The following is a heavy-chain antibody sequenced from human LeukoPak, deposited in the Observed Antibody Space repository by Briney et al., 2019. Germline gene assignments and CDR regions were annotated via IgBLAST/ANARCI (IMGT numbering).Heavy chain of an antibody. CDR1: GYTFTSYA. J-gene: IGHJ4*02. CDR2: INTNTGNP. D-gene: IGHD6-13*01. CDR3: ASSRGSSWYWDFDY. V-gene: IGHV7-4-1*02. Sequence: ASVKVSFKASGYTFTSYAMNWVRQAPGQGLEWMGWINTNTGNPTYAQGFTGRFVFSLDTSVSTAYLQISSLKAEDTAVYYCASSRGSSWYWDFDYWGQGTLVTVSS.